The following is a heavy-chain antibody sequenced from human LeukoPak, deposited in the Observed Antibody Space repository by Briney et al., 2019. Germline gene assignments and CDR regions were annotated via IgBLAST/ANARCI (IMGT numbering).Heavy chain of an antibody. CDR3: ARGVPDSSGLTFDY. CDR2: INPNSGGT. V-gene: IGHV1-2*06. Sequence: GASVKVSCKASGYTFTGYYMHWVRQAPGQGREWMGRINPNSGGTNYAQKFQGRVTMTRDTSISTAYMELSRLRSDDTAVYYCARGVPDSSGLTFDYWGQGTLVTVSS. D-gene: IGHD3-22*01. CDR1: GYTFTGYY. J-gene: IGHJ4*02.